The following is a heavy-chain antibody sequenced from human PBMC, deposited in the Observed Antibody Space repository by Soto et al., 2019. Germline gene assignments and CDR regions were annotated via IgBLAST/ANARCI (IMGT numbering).Heavy chain of an antibody. CDR2: IYHSGST. CDR3: ARARDYYDSSGSNWFDP. D-gene: IGHD3-22*01. CDR1: GGSISSGGYS. V-gene: IGHV4-30-2*01. Sequence: ASETLSLTCAVSGGSISSGGYSWSWIRQPPGKGLEWIGYIYHSGSTYYNPSLKSRVTISVDRSKNQFSLKLSSVTAADTAVYYCARARDYYDSSGSNWFDPWGQGTLVTVSS. J-gene: IGHJ5*02.